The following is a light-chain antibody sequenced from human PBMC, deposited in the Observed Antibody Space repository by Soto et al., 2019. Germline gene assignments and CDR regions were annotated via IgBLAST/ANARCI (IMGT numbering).Light chain of an antibody. V-gene: IGLV1-51*01. CDR3: GTWDSSLSAAVV. J-gene: IGLJ2*01. Sequence: QSVLTQPPSVSAAPGQKVTISCSGSSSHIGNNYVSWYQQLPGTAPKLLIYDNNKRPSGIPDRFSGSKSGTSATLGITGLQTGDEDDYYCGTWDSSLSAAVVFGGGTQLTVL. CDR1: SSHIGNNY. CDR2: DNN.